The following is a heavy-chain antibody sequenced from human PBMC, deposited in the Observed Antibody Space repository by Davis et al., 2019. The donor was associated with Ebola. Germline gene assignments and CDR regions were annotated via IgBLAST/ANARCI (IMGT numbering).Heavy chain of an antibody. D-gene: IGHD3-3*01. CDR2: IQTDGSMT. CDR1: GLSLSSFW. CDR3: AREGKIFGLDY. J-gene: IGHJ4*02. Sequence: HTGGSLRLSCVASGLSLSSFWMHWVRQAPGKGLVWVSRIQTDGSMTGYGASVQGRFTISRDNAKNTLYLQMNDLGGEDTAVYYCAREGKIFGLDYWGQGALVTVSS. V-gene: IGHV3-74*01.